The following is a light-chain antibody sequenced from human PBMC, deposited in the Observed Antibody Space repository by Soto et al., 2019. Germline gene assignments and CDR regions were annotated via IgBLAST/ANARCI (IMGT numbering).Light chain of an antibody. CDR2: EVS. V-gene: IGLV2-14*01. CDR3: SSYTSSSTYV. J-gene: IGLJ1*01. Sequence: QSALTQPASVSGSPGQSITISCTGTSSDVGTYNYVSWYQLHPGKAPKLTVYEVSNRPSGVSNRFSGSKSGNTASLTISGLQAEDEADYHCSSYTSSSTYVFGTGTKVTVL. CDR1: SSDVGTYNY.